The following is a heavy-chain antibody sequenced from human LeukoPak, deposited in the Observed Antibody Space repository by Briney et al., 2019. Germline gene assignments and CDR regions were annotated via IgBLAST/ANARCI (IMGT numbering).Heavy chain of an antibody. V-gene: IGHV3-7*01. CDR3: ARERLYGASALDY. CDR1: GFTFSSYW. J-gene: IGHJ4*02. CDR2: IREDGSDK. Sequence: GGSLRLSCAASGFTFSSYWMSWVRQAPGKGLEWVANIREDGSDKYYVDSVKGRFTISRDNAERSLYLQMNSLRAEDTAVYYCARERLYGASALDYWGQGTLVTVSS. D-gene: IGHD4-17*01.